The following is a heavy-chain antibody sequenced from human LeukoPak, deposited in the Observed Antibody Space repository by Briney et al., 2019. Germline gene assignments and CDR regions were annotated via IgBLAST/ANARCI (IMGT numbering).Heavy chain of an antibody. J-gene: IGHJ5*02. CDR2: IYYTGST. V-gene: IGHV4-59*08. D-gene: IGHD4/OR15-4a*01. CDR3: ALTRDWFDP. CDR1: GGSMNSYY. Sequence: SETLSLTCTVSGGSMNSYYWSWVRQPPGKGLEWFGHIYYTGSTNYNPSLKSRVTISVDTSKNQFSLKLSSVTAADTAVYYCALTRDWFDPWGQGTLVTVSS.